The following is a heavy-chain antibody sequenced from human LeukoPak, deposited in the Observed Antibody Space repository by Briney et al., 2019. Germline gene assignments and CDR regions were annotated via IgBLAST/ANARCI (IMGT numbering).Heavy chain of an antibody. J-gene: IGHJ4*02. D-gene: IGHD5-12*01. CDR2: FDPEDGET. V-gene: IGHV1-24*01. CDR1: GYTLTELS. CDR3: AGGYSGYHPAFDY. Sequence: GASVKVSCKVSGYTLTELSMHWVRQAPGKGLEWMGGFDPEDGETIYAQKFQGRVTMTEDTSTDKAYIELSSLRSEDTAVYYCAGGYSGYHPAFDYWAREPWSPSPQ.